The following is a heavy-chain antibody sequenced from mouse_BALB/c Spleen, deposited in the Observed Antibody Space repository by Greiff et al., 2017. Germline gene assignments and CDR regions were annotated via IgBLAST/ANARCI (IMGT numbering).Heavy chain of an antibody. V-gene: IGHV10-1*02. CDR1: GFTFNTYA. Sequence: EVKVEESGGGLVQPKGSLKLSCAASGFTFNTYAMNWVRQAPGKGLEWVARIRSKSNNYATYYADSVKDRFTISRDDSQSMLYLQMNNLKTEDTAMYYCARDRFFAYWGQGTLVTVSA. CDR3: ARDRFFAY. CDR2: IRSKSNNYAT. J-gene: IGHJ3*01.